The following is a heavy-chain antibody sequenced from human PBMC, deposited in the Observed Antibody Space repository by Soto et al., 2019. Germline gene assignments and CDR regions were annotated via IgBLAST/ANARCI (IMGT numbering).Heavy chain of an antibody. CDR1: GFTFTNYA. J-gene: IGHJ5*02. Sequence: GGSLRLSCAASGFTFTNYAMTWVRQTPGKGLGWVSGISASGGLKYYADSVRGRFTVSRDNSKNILYLQMDNLRDEDTALYYCPREVGAPSGWLDPWGQGTQVTVSS. V-gene: IGHV3-23*01. CDR2: ISASGGLK. CDR3: PREVGAPSGWLDP. D-gene: IGHD1-26*01.